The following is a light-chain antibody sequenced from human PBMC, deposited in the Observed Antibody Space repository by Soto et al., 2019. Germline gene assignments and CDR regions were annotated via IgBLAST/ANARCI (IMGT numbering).Light chain of an antibody. J-gene: IGKJ5*01. V-gene: IGKV3-11*01. CDR2: DIS. Sequence: EIVMTQSPTILSVSPGERATLSCRASQSVSSNLAWYQQRPGQAPSLLIFDISRRATGVPDRFSGSGSGTDFTLTISSLEPEDFAVYYCHQRQYWPPITFGQGTRLEIK. CDR1: QSVSSN. CDR3: HQRQYWPPIT.